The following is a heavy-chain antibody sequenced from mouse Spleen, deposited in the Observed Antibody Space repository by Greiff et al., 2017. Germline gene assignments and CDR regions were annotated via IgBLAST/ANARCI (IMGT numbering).Heavy chain of an antibody. CDR3: TSGTTLAY. CDR1: GFNIKDDY. V-gene: IGHV14-4*01. CDR2: IDPENGDT. D-gene: IGHD1-1*01. J-gene: IGHJ3*01. Sequence: EVHLVESGAELVRPGASVKLSCTASGFNIKDDYMHWVKQRPEQGLEWIGWIDPENGDTEYASKFQGKATITADTSSNTAYLQLSSLTSEDTAVYYCTSGTTLAYWGQGTLVTVSA.